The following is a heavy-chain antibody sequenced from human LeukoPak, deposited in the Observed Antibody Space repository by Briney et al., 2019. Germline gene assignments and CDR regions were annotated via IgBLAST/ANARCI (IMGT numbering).Heavy chain of an antibody. J-gene: IGHJ4*02. Sequence: SETLSLTCTVSGGSISSSSYYWGWIRQPPGKGLEWIGSIYYSGSTYYNPSLESRLTISVDTSKNQSSLKLSSVTAADTAVYYCARGSPYQHWGQGTLVTVSS. V-gene: IGHV4-39*01. CDR3: ARGSPYQH. CDR1: GGSISSSSYY. D-gene: IGHD2-2*01. CDR2: IYYSGST.